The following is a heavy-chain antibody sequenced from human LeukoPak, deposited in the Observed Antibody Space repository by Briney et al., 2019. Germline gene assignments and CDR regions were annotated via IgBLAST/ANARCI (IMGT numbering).Heavy chain of an antibody. CDR1: GFTFSSYV. D-gene: IGHD6-6*01. CDR2: ISYDGSNE. V-gene: IGHV3-30*04. J-gene: IGHJ4*02. Sequence: GGSLRLSCAASGFTFSSYVMHWVRQAPGKGLEWVAIISYDGSNEYYADSVKGRFTISRDNSKNTLYLQMRAADTAVYYCARDKGTSYLSSFDYWGQGTLVTVSS. CDR3: ARDKGTSYLSSFDY.